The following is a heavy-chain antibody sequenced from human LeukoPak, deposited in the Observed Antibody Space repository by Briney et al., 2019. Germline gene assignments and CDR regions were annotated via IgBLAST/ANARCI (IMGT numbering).Heavy chain of an antibody. D-gene: IGHD6-13*01. Sequence: SETLSLTCTVTGGSFSTYYWSWIRQPPGKGLEWTGHFYYSGSTNYNPSLKSRVTTSVDTSKNQFSLKLSSVTAADTAVYYCARQAHIAAAGFEFWGQGTLVTVSS. CDR3: ARQAHIAAAGFEF. CDR2: FYYSGST. V-gene: IGHV4-59*08. CDR1: GGSFSTYY. J-gene: IGHJ4*02.